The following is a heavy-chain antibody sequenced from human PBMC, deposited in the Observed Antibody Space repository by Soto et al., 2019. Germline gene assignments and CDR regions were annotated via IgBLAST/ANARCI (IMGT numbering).Heavy chain of an antibody. CDR2: IYYSGST. CDR3: ASWSTVNKERSAEFYI. CDR1: GGYISSYY. Sequence: SQTLSVTWTGSGGYISSYYWIWIRQRPGKGLEWIGYIYYSGSTNYNPSLKSRVTISVDTSKHQFSLKLSSVTAADTAVYYCASWSTVNKERSAEFYIRAQRTMVTVS. V-gene: IGHV4-59*01. D-gene: IGHD4-17*01. J-gene: IGHJ3*02.